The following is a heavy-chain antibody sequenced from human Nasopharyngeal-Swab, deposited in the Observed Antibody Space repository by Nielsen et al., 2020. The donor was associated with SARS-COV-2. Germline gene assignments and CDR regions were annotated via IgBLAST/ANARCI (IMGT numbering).Heavy chain of an antibody. CDR2: IWRDGSKK. D-gene: IGHD1-26*01. V-gene: IGHV3-33*01. Sequence: GESLKISCSASGFTFTTSGMHWVRQAPGKGLEWLAMIWRDGSKKYYADSVEGRFTISRDNSNSTLYLQMNSLQPDDTAIYYCARFRGTINSSDYWGQGTLVIVSS. CDR1: GFTFTTSG. J-gene: IGHJ4*02. CDR3: ARFRGTINSSDY.